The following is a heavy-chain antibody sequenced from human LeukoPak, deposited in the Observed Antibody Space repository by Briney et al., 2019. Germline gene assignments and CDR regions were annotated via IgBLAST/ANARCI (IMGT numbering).Heavy chain of an antibody. D-gene: IGHD3-22*01. CDR2: FDPEDGET. J-gene: IGHJ3*02. Sequence: ASVKVSCKVSGYTLTELSMHWVRQAPGKGLEWMGGFDPEDGETIYAQKFQGRVTMTEDTSTDTAYMELSSLRSVDTAVYYCATDSDYYDSSGYYGDAFDIWGQGTMVTVSS. CDR1: GYTLTELS. CDR3: ATDSDYYDSSGYYGDAFDI. V-gene: IGHV1-24*01.